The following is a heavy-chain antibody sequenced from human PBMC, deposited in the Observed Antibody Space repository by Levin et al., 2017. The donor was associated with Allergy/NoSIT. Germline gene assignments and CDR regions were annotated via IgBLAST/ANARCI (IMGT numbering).Heavy chain of an antibody. D-gene: IGHD6-13*01. CDR3: AKDLSSSSLFDP. Sequence: GESLKISCAASGFTFSSYGMHWVRQAPGKGLEWVAVISYDGSNKYYADSVKGRFTISRDNSKNTLYLQMNSLRAEDTAVYYCAKDLSSSSLFDPWGQGTLVTVSS. V-gene: IGHV3-30*18. CDR2: ISYDGSNK. J-gene: IGHJ5*02. CDR1: GFTFSSYG.